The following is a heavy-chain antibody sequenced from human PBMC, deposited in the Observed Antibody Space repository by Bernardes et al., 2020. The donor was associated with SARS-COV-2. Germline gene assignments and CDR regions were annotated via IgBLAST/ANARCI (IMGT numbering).Heavy chain of an antibody. D-gene: IGHD6-19*01. V-gene: IGHV3-64D*06. CDR2: ISSDGDNK. CDR1: GFTFSSYS. J-gene: IGHJ4*02. CDR3: VKADYKFFWPSSGWGGHFFDN. Sequence: GGSLRLSCSASGFTFSSYSMHWVRQAPRKGLHYVSGISSDGDNKQYADSVEDRFTISRDNSKDTLYLQLTSLRLEDTAVYYCVKADYKFFWPSSGWGGHFFDNWGQGSLLTVSS.